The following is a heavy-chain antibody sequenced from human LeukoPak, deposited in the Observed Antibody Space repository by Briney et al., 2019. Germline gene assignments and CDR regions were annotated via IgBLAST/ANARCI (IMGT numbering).Heavy chain of an antibody. CDR1: GGSISSGSYY. CDR2: IYTSGST. Sequence: SETLSLTCTVSGGSISSGSYYWSWIRQPAGKGLEWIGRIYTSGSTNYNPSLKSRVTISVDTSKNQFSLKLSSVTAADTAVYYCARGDVEYSSTPDYWGQGTLVTASS. J-gene: IGHJ4*02. D-gene: IGHD6-6*01. V-gene: IGHV4-61*02. CDR3: ARGDVEYSSTPDY.